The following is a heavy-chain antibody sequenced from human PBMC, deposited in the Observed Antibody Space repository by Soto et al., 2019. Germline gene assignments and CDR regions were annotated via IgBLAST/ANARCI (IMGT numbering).Heavy chain of an antibody. J-gene: IGHJ4*02. V-gene: IGHV3-33*01. CDR1: GFTFSSYG. CDR2: IWYDGKNK. CDR3: ARDPEEQWLVYYFDY. D-gene: IGHD6-19*01. Sequence: QVRLVESGGGVVQPGRSLRLSCAASGFTFSSYGMHWVRQAPGKGLEWVAVIWYDGKNKYYADSVKGRFTISRDNSKNTLYLQMNSLRAEDTAVYYCARDPEEQWLVYYFDYWGQGTLVTVSS.